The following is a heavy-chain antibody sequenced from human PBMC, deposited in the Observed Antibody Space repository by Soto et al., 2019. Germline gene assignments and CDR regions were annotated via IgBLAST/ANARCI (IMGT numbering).Heavy chain of an antibody. D-gene: IGHD5-18*01. CDR3: ARQEEYSYGPFDR. V-gene: IGHV4-30-4*01. Sequence: PSETLSLTCTVSGGSISSGDYFWSWIRQPPGKGLEWIGYMYYSGSTYYSPSLNSRVTISVDTSKTELSLKLSSVTAADTAVYYCARQEEYSYGPFDRWGQGTLVTVSS. CDR1: GGSISSGDYF. J-gene: IGHJ4*02. CDR2: MYYSGST.